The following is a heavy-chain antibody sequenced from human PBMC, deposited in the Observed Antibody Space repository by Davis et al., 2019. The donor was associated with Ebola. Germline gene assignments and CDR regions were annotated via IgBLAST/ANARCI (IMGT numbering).Heavy chain of an antibody. CDR1: GFTFSSYS. CDR3: ARGPSYYYDSSGPFDY. D-gene: IGHD3-22*01. J-gene: IGHJ4*02. CDR2: ISSSSSYI. Sequence: GESLKISCAASGFTFSSYSMNWVRQAPGKGLEWVSSISSSSSYIYYADSVKGRFTISRDNAKNSLYLQMNSLRAEDTAVYYCARGPSYYYDSSGPFDYWGQGTLVTVSS. V-gene: IGHV3-21*01.